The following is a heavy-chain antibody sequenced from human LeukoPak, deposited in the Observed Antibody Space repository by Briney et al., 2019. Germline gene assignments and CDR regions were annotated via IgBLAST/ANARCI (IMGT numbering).Heavy chain of an antibody. CDR2: IFHSESP. J-gene: IGHJ4*02. CDR3: TYSTAWSYDF. D-gene: IGHD1-26*01. Sequence: SGTLSLTCAVSGACISSNNWWAWVRQPPGRGLEWIGEIFHSESPKYNPSLKSRVTISVDKSKNHFSLNLTSVTAADTAVYYCTYSTAWSYDFWGQGALVTVSS. V-gene: IGHV4-4*02. CDR1: GACISSNNW.